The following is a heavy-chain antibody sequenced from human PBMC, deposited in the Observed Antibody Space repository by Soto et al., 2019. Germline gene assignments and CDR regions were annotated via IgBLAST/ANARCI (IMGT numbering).Heavy chain of an antibody. CDR2: IIPIFGTA. V-gene: IGHV1-69*01. J-gene: IGHJ4*02. D-gene: IGHD1-26*01. CDR1: VGTFSSYA. CDR3: ARVYSGSYHHLRYFDY. Sequence: QVQLVQSGAEVKKPGSSVKVSCKASVGTFSSYAISWVRQAPGQGLEWMGGIIPIFGTANYAQKFQGRVTITADESTRTAYMELSSLRSEDTAVYYCARVYSGSYHHLRYFDYWGQGTLVTVSS.